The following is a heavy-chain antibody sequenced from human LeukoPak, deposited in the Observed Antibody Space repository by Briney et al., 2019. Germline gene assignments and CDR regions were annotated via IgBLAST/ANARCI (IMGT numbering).Heavy chain of an antibody. D-gene: IGHD3-3*01. CDR3: ARDPSIFGVVNYAFDI. J-gene: IGHJ3*02. V-gene: IGHV4-59*01. Sequence: PSETLSLTCTVSGGSISSYYWSWIRQPPGKGLEWIGYIYCSGSTDYNPSLKSRVTISVDTSKNQFSLRLSSVTAADTAVYYCARDPSIFGVVNYAFDIWGQGKMVTVSS. CDR2: IYCSGST. CDR1: GGSISSYY.